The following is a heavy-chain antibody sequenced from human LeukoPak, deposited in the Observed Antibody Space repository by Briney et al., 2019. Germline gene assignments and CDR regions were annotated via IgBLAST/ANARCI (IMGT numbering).Heavy chain of an antibody. CDR3: ARAAEGSGYDY. Sequence: SETLSLTCAVSGGSISSGGYSWSWIRQPPGKGLEWIGYIYHSGSTYYNPSLKSRVTISVDRSKNQFSLKLSSVTAADTAVYYCARAAEGSGYDYWGQGTLVTVSS. J-gene: IGHJ4*02. CDR2: IYHSGST. D-gene: IGHD3-22*01. CDR1: GGSISSGGYS. V-gene: IGHV4-30-2*01.